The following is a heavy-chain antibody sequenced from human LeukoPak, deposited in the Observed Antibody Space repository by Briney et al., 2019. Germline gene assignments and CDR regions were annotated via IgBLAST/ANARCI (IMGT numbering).Heavy chain of an antibody. CDR2: IRYDGGNT. Sequence: GGSLRLSCAASGFIFSNYAMQWVRQAPGMGLEWVAFIRYDGGNTYYADSVKGRFTISRDNAKNSLYLQMNSLRAEDTAVYYCARDLTSSWETAFDIWGQGTMVTVSS. J-gene: IGHJ3*02. CDR1: GFIFSNYA. D-gene: IGHD1-26*01. CDR3: ARDLTSSWETAFDI. V-gene: IGHV3-30*02.